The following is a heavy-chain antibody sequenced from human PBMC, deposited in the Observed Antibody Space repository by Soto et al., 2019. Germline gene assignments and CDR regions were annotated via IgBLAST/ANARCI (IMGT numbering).Heavy chain of an antibody. V-gene: IGHV1-69*13. CDR2: IVPIFGTA. J-gene: IGHJ4*02. D-gene: IGHD6-13*01. CDR1: GDTFSSYV. Sequence: SPLKLSRKASGDTFSSYVISRGRLAHGQGLEWMGGIVPIFGTANYAQKFQGRVTITADESTSTAYMELSSLRSEDTAVYYCARDLGQQLFDYWGQGSLVTGTS. CDR3: ARDLGQQLFDY.